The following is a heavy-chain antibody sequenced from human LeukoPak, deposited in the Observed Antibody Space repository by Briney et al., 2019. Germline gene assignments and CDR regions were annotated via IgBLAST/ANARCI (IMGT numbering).Heavy chain of an antibody. Sequence: GGSLRLSCAASGNYWMHWVRQAPGKGLVWVSHINSDGSWTGYADSAKGRFTISKDNAKNTVYLQMNNLRAEDTAVYYCVSFYETYWGRGALVTVSS. CDR2: INSDGSWT. J-gene: IGHJ4*02. CDR3: VSFYETY. CDR1: GNYW. V-gene: IGHV3-74*01. D-gene: IGHD2-2*01.